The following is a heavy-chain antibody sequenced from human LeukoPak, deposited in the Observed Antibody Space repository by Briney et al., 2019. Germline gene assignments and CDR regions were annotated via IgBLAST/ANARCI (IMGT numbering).Heavy chain of an antibody. V-gene: IGHV1-8*02. CDR2: MNPNNGNT. CDR1: GYTFTSYD. Sequence: ASVKVSCKASGYTFTSYDINWVRQAPGQGLEWMASMNPNNGNTAYARKFQGRVTMTRDTSIGTAYLELSALRSEDTAVYYCARLHWESGGIYFYYYMDVWGKGATVTVSS. CDR3: ARLHWESGGIYFYYYMDV. D-gene: IGHD3-16*01. J-gene: IGHJ6*03.